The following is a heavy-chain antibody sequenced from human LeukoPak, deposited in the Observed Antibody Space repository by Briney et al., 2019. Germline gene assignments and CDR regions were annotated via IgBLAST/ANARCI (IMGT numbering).Heavy chain of an antibody. D-gene: IGHD1-26*01. CDR3: ARGLVGLSGAFDL. Sequence: GGSLRLSCEASGFTFNSYNMHWVRQAPGKGLVWVTVISNDGQNKYYTDSVKGRFTVSRDNSKNTLYLQMSTLGDEDTAAYRCARGLVGLSGAFDLWGQGTLVTVSS. J-gene: IGHJ3*01. CDR2: ISNDGQNK. CDR1: GFTFNSYN. V-gene: IGHV3-30*04.